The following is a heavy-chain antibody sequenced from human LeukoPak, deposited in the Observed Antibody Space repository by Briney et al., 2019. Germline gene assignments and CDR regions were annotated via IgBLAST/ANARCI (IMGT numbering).Heavy chain of an antibody. D-gene: IGHD6-6*01. CDR2: ISGSGGST. V-gene: IGHV3-23*01. Sequence: PGGSLRLSCAASGFIFSSYAMSWVRQAPGKGLEWVSAISGSGGSTCYADSVKGRFTISRDNSKNTLYLQMNSLRAEDTAVYYCAKPVGSSPFFNRYSDYWGQGTLVTVSS. J-gene: IGHJ4*02. CDR1: GFIFSSYA. CDR3: AKPVGSSPFFNRYSDY.